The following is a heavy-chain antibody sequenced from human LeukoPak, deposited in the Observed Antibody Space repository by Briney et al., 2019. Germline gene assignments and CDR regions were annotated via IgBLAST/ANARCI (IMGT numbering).Heavy chain of an antibody. CDR1: GGSISSSGYN. J-gene: IGHJ2*01. CDR2: IYYSGST. CDR3: ARAGNYYDSSGYPILGSYFDL. D-gene: IGHD3-22*01. V-gene: IGHV4-39*01. Sequence: SETLSLTCTVSGGSISSSGYNWGWIRQPPGKGLEWFGGIYYSGSTYYNPSLKSRVTISVDTSKNQFSLKLSSVTAADTAVYYCARAGNYYDSSGYPILGSYFDLWGRGTLVIVSS.